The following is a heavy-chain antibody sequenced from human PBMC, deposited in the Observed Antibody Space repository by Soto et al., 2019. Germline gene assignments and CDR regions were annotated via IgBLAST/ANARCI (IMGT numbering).Heavy chain of an antibody. D-gene: IGHD3-16*02. J-gene: IGHJ6*02. Sequence: QVQLVESGGGVVQPGRSLGLSCAVSGLTFSRFGMHWFRQAPGKGLEWVALTSYDGNHKYYADSVKGRFTISRDISRSTLYLQMNSLRAEDTAVYYCAKDRAGYRRGLDVWGQGTTVTVSS. CDR1: GLTFSRFG. CDR2: TSYDGNHK. V-gene: IGHV3-30*18. CDR3: AKDRAGYRRGLDV.